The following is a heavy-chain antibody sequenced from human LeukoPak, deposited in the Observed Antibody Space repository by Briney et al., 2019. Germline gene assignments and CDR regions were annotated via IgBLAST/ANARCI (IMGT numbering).Heavy chain of an antibody. D-gene: IGHD7-27*01. CDR1: GFTFSSYW. CDR3: ARALGDYYYYYMDV. CDR2: IKQDGSEK. J-gene: IGHJ6*03. V-gene: IGHV3-7*01. Sequence: GGXLRLSCAASGFTFSSYWMSWVRQAPGKGLEGVANIKQDGSEKYYVDSVKGRFTISRDNAKKSLYLQMNSLRAEDTAVYYCARALGDYYYYYMDVWGKGTTVTVSS.